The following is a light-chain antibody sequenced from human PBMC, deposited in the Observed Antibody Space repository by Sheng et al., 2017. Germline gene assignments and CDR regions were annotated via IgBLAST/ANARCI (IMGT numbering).Light chain of an antibody. J-gene: IGLJ3*02. V-gene: IGLV2-8*01. CDR3: SSYGGSNNFWV. Sequence: QSALTQPPSASGSPGQSVTISCTGTSSDVGGYNYVSWYQQHPGKAPKLMIHEVIKRPSGVPDRFSGSKSGNTASLTVSGLQAEDEADYYCSSYGGSNNFWVFGGGTKLTVL. CDR1: SSDVGGYNY. CDR2: EVI.